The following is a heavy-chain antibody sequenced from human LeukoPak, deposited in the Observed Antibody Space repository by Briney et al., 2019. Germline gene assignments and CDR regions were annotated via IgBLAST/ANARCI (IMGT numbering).Heavy chain of an antibody. CDR1: GGSISSGSYY. V-gene: IGHV4-61*02. Sequence: SQTLSLTCTVSGGSISSGSYYWSWIRQPAGKGLEWIGRIYTSGSTNYNPSLKSRVTISVDTSKNQFSLKLSSVTAADTAVYYCASGRYCRSTSCYGPGYYYMDVWGKGTTVTVSS. CDR2: IYTSGST. D-gene: IGHD2-2*01. J-gene: IGHJ6*03. CDR3: ASGRYCRSTSCYGPGYYYMDV.